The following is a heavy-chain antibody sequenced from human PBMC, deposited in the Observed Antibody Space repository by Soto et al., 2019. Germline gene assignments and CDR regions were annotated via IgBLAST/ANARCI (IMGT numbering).Heavy chain of an antibody. CDR1: GFTFSDYY. D-gene: IGHD3-10*01. J-gene: IGHJ5*02. V-gene: IGHV3-11*04. Sequence: GGSLRLSCAASGFTFSDYYMSWIRQAPGKGLEWVSYISCSGSNKYYADSVKGRFTISRDNAKNSLYLQMNSLRAEDTAVYYCARDLSYGSGSYYPYPPWFDPWGQGTLVTVSS. CDR2: ISCSGSNK. CDR3: ARDLSYGSGSYYPYPPWFDP.